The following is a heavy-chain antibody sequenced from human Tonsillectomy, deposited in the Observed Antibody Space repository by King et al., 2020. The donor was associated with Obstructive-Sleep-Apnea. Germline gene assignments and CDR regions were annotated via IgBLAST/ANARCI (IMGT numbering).Heavy chain of an antibody. CDR1: GFTFSSYA. V-gene: IGHV3-30-3*01. CDR3: AREPRGGGTREDDY. Sequence: VQLVESGGGVVQPGRSLRLSCAASGFTFSSYAMHWVRQAPGKGLEWVAVISYDGSNKYYADSVKGRFTISRDNSKNTLYLQMNSLRAEDTAVYYCAREPRGGGTREDDYWGQGTLVTVSS. CDR2: ISYDGSNK. J-gene: IGHJ4*02. D-gene: IGHD1-1*01.